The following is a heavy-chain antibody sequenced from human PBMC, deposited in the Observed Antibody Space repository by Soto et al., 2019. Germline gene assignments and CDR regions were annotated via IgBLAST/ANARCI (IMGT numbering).Heavy chain of an antibody. V-gene: IGHV3-23*01. D-gene: IGHD2-2*01. CDR3: ASPFRTYCSSTSCYADT. CDR2: ISGSGGST. CDR1: GFTFSSYA. Sequence: GGSLRLSCAASGFTFSSYAMSWVRQAPGKGLEWVSAISGSGGSTYYADSVKGRFTNSRDNSKNTLYLQMNSLRAEDTAVYYCASPFRTYCSSTSCYADTWGQGTLVTVSS. J-gene: IGHJ5*02.